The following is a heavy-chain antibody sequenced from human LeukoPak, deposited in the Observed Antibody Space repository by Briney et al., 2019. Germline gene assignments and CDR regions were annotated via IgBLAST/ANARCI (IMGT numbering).Heavy chain of an antibody. V-gene: IGHV3-33*01. CDR1: GFTFSSYG. J-gene: IGHJ5*02. D-gene: IGHD3-22*01. Sequence: GGSLRLSCAASGFTFSSYGMHWVRQAPGKGLEWVAVIWYDGSNKYYADSVKGRFTISRDNSKNTLYLQMNSLRAEDTAVYYCARDLYDSSGYYQNWFDPLGQGTLVTVSS. CDR3: ARDLYDSSGYYQNWFDP. CDR2: IWYDGSNK.